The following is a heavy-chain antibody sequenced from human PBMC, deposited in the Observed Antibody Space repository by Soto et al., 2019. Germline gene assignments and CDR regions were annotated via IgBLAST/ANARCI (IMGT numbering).Heavy chain of an antibody. V-gene: IGHV5-51*01. Sequence: PGESLKISCKGSGYSFTSYWIGWVRLMPGKGLEWMGIIYPGDSDTRYSPSFQGQVTISADKSISTAYLQWSSLKASDTPIYSCARRGDSTYNWGYFFDYWGQGTLVTVSS. CDR2: IYPGDSDT. D-gene: IGHD5-12*01. CDR1: GYSFTSYW. J-gene: IGHJ4*02. CDR3: ARRGDSTYNWGYFFDY.